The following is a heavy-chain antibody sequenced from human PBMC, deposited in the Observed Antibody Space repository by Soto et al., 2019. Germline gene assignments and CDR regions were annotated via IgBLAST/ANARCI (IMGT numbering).Heavy chain of an antibody. Sequence: EVQLVESGGGLVQPGGSLRLSCAASGFTFSNYWMSWVRQAPGKGLEWVANIKQDGSEKYYVDSVKGRFTISRDNAKNSLYLQMNSLRAEDTAVYYWERSSSGGFDYWGQGNLVTVSS. D-gene: IGHD3-3*01. CDR2: IKQDGSEK. CDR3: ERSSSGGFDY. V-gene: IGHV3-7*01. CDR1: GFTFSNYW. J-gene: IGHJ4*02.